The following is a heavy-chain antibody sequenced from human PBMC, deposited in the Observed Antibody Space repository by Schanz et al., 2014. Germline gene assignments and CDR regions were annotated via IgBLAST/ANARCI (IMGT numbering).Heavy chain of an antibody. Sequence: VQLVESGGGLVKPGGSLRLSCEASGFTFSNYNMNWVRQAPGKGLEWVSYISRSSSTIYYTDSVKGRFTISRDNAKNSVFLQMNGLRDEDTAVYYCATETYSSSWCFDYWGQGTLVTVSS. CDR1: GFTFSNYN. J-gene: IGHJ4*02. V-gene: IGHV3-48*02. CDR3: ATETYSSSWCFDY. D-gene: IGHD6-13*01. CDR2: ISRSSSTI.